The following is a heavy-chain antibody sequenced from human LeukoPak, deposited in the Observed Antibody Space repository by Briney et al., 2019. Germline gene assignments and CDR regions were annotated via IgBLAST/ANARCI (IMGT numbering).Heavy chain of an antibody. CDR3: AKGRASHEY. CDR1: GASISSYY. D-gene: IGHD3-16*01. J-gene: IGHJ4*02. V-gene: IGHV4-59*01. CDR2: IYYSGTT. Sequence: SESLSLTCTVSGASISSYYWSWIRQPPGKGLEWIGSIYYSGTTNYNPSLKSRVTISIDTSKNQFSLELTSVTAADTAVFYCAKGRASHEYWGQGILVTVSS.